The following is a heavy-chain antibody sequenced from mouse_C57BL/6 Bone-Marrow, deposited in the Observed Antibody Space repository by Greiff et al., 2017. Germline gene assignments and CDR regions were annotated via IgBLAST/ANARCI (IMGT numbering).Heavy chain of an antibody. V-gene: IGHV14-2*01. Sequence: EVKVVESGAELVKPGASVKLSCTASGFNIKDYYMHWVKQRTEQGLEWIGRIDPEDGDTTYAPQFQGKATITADTSSNTAYLQLSSLKSEDTAVYYCARWRKRSMDYWGQGTSVTVSS. CDR3: ARWRKRSMDY. CDR1: GFNIKDYY. CDR2: IDPEDGDT. J-gene: IGHJ4*01.